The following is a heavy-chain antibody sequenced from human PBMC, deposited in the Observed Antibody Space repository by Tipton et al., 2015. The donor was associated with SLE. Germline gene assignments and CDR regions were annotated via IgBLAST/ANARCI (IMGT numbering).Heavy chain of an antibody. CDR2: ISGSGDST. D-gene: IGHD2-15*01. J-gene: IGHJ4*02. CDR3: ARDSPGY. V-gene: IGHV3-23*04. CDR1: GFTFNTYA. Sequence: QLVQSGGGFVQPGGSLRLSCSASGFTFNTYAMSWVRQAPGKGLEWVSGISGSGDSTDYLESVKGRFTISRDNSKNTLYLQMNSLRDEDTAVYYCARDSPGYWGQGTLVTVSS.